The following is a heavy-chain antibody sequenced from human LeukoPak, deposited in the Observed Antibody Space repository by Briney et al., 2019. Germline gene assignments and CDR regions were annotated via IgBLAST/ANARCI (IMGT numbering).Heavy chain of an antibody. J-gene: IGHJ1*01. CDR2: IIPILGIA. V-gene: IGHV1-69*04. CDR3: ARDYCSGGSCYFNFQH. D-gene: IGHD2-15*01. Sequence: EASVKVSCKASGGTFSSYAISWVRQAPGQGLGWMGRIIPILGIANYAQKFQGRVTITADKSTSTAYMELSSLRSEDTAVYYCARDYCSGGSCYFNFQHWGQGTLVTVSS. CDR1: GGTFSSYA.